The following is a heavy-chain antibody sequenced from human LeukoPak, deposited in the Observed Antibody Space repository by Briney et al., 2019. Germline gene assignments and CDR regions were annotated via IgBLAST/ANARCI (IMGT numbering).Heavy chain of an antibody. D-gene: IGHD6-19*01. V-gene: IGHV1-18*01. CDR1: GYTFTSYA. CDR3: ARLGVAGDPSSAEYLQH. J-gene: IGHJ1*01. CDR2: ISLYNAKT. Sequence: GASVKVSCKASGYTFTSYAISWLRQAPGLGLDWMGWISLYNAKTNHAQKLQGRVTMTTDTSTSTAYMELMSLRSDDTAVYYCARLGVAGDPSSAEYLQHWGQGTLVTVSS.